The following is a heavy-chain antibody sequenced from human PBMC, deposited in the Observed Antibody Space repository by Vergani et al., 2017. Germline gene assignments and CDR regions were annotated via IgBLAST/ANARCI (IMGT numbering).Heavy chain of an antibody. CDR1: GFTFSSYG. J-gene: IGHJ4*02. CDR2: IRYDGSNK. Sequence: QVQLVESGGGVVQPGGSLRLSCAASGFTFSSYGMHWVRQAPGKGLERVAFIRYDGSNKYYADSVKGRFTISRDNSKNTLYLQMNSLRAEDTAVYYCAKSSNDILTGYYHFDYWGQGTLVTVSS. D-gene: IGHD3-9*01. CDR3: AKSSNDILTGYYHFDY. V-gene: IGHV3-30*02.